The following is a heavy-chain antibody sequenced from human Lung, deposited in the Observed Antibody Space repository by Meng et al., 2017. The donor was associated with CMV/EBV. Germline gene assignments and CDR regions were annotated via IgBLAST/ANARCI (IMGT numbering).Heavy chain of an antibody. J-gene: IGHJ5*02. Sequence: GGSXRLXCAASGFXFSSYRMNWVRQTPGKGLEWVSSISDNGNNIYYTDSVQGRFTISRDNANNSVYLQMSSLRDEDTAVYYCAGDPGVSVAGRPGAPPKDWFDPWXQGTXVTVSS. CDR3: AGDPGVSVAGRPGAPPKDWFDP. CDR1: GFXFSSYR. V-gene: IGHV3-21*01. CDR2: ISDNGNNI. D-gene: IGHD6-6*01.